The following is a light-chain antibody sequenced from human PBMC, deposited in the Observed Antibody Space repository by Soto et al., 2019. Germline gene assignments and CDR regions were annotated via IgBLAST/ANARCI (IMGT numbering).Light chain of an antibody. CDR2: AAS. V-gene: IGKV1-12*01. CDR1: QGISSW. CDR3: QQANSFPIT. J-gene: IGKJ5*01. Sequence: DIQMTQSPSSVSASVGDRVTITCRASQGISSWLAWYQKKPGKAPNLLIYAASSLQSGVPSRFSGSESGTDFTLNISGLQPEDCAIYFCQQANSFPITFGRGTRLEIK.